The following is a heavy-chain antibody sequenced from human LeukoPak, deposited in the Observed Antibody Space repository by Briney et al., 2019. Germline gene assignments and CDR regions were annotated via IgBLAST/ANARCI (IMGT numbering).Heavy chain of an antibody. V-gene: IGHV1-2*02. Sequence: ASVKVSCKASGYTFTGYYMHWVRQAPGQGLEWMGWINPNSGGTNYAQKFQGRATMTRDTSISTAYMELSRLRSDDTAVYYCARVVGATTRYYYYMDVWGKGTTVTVSS. CDR2: INPNSGGT. J-gene: IGHJ6*03. CDR1: GYTFTGYY. D-gene: IGHD1-26*01. CDR3: ARVVGATTRYYYYMDV.